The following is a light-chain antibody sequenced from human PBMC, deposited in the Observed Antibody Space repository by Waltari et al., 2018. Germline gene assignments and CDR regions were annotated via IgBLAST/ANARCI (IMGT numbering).Light chain of an antibody. J-gene: IGKJ1*01. CDR1: QNVGTY. Sequence: EIVLTQSPGPLPLSPGERATLSCRASQNVGTYLAWYQQTLGQAPRLLIYHASSRATGIPDRFSGSGSGTDFSLTISRLEPEDFAVYYCQNHERLPAMFGQGTNVEIK. V-gene: IGKV3-20*01. CDR2: HAS. CDR3: QNHERLPAM.